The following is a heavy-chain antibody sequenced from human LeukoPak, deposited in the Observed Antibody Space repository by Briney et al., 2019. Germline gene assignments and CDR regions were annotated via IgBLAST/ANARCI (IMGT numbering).Heavy chain of an antibody. D-gene: IGHD7-27*01. CDR3: ARVTGEYYYGMDV. CDR1: GFTFSSYG. V-gene: IGHV3-30*03. CDR2: ISYDGSNK. Sequence: GWSLRLSCAASGFTFSSYGMHWVRQAPGKGLEWVAVISYDGSNKYYADSVKGRFTISRDNAKNSLYLQMNSLRAEDTAVYYCARVTGEYYYGMDVWGQGTTVTVSS. J-gene: IGHJ6*02.